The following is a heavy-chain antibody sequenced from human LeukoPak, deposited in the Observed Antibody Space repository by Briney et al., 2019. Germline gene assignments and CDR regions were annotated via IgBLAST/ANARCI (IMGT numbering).Heavy chain of an antibody. CDR2: ISAYNGNT. CDR3: ARVFIAYCGGDCSGGFDY. CDR1: GYTFTSYG. J-gene: IGHJ4*02. D-gene: IGHD2-21*02. V-gene: IGHV1-18*01. Sequence: ASVKVSCKASGYTFTSYGISWVRQAPGQGLEWMGWISAYNGNTNYAQKLQGRVTMTTDTSTSTAYMELRSLRSDDTAVYYCARVFIAYCGGDCSGGFDYWGQGTLVTVSS.